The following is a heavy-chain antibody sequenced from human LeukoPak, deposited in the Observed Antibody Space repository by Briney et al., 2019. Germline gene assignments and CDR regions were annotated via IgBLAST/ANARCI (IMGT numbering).Heavy chain of an antibody. D-gene: IGHD3-9*01. J-gene: IGHJ4*02. V-gene: IGHV3-23*01. CDR3: AKWGDYDVLTGYYDSDY. CDR2: VSGRDTST. CDR1: GFTFSNYA. Sequence: GGSLRLSCAASGFTFSNYAMSWVRQAPGKGLEWVSAVSGRDTSTYYTDSVKGRFTISRDNSRNTLYLQMNSLSAEDTAIYYCAKWGDYDVLTGYYDSDYWGQGTLVTVSS.